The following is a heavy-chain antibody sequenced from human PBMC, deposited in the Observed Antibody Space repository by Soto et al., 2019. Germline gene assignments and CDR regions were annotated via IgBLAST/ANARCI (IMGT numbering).Heavy chain of an antibody. CDR1: GGTFSSYA. Sequence: SVKVSCKASGGTFSSYAISWVRQAPGQGLEWMGGIIPILGTANYPQKFQGRVTITADKSTSTAYMELSSLRSEDTAVDYCARVEIGSYGGIDYWVQGTLVTVSS. V-gene: IGHV1-69*10. D-gene: IGHD1-26*01. CDR3: ARVEIGSYGGIDY. J-gene: IGHJ4*02. CDR2: IIPILGTA.